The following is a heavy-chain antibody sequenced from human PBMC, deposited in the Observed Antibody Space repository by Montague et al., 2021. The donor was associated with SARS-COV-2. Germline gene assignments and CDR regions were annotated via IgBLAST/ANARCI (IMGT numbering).Heavy chain of an antibody. Sequence: TLSLTCTVSGGSISSGGYYWSWIRQHPGKGLEWIGYIYYSGSTYYNPSLKSRVTISVDTSKNQFSLKLSSVTAADTAVYYCARTPAVYVVVVPAARSHFDYWGQGTLVTASS. CDR1: GGSISSGGYY. CDR2: IYYSGST. V-gene: IGHV4-31*03. D-gene: IGHD2-2*01. J-gene: IGHJ4*02. CDR3: ARTPAVYVVVVPAARSHFDY.